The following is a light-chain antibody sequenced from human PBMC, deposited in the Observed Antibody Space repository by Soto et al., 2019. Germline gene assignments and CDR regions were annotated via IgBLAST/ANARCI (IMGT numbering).Light chain of an antibody. Sequence: QSVLTQPPSVSGAPGQRVSISCTGSSSSIGAGYGVHWYHQLPGTAPKLLIFGNNNRPSGVPDRFSGSKSGTSASLGITGLQAEDEADYYCQSYDSSLNGYVFGTGTKLTVL. CDR2: GNN. CDR1: SSSIGAGYG. CDR3: QSYDSSLNGYV. J-gene: IGLJ1*01. V-gene: IGLV1-40*01.